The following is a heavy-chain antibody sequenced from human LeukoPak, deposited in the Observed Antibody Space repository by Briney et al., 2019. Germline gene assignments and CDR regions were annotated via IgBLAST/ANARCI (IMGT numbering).Heavy chain of an antibody. CDR2: ISAYGNT. CDR3: ARGIIVYYFDY. V-gene: IGHV1-18*01. CDR1: GYTFTIYG. J-gene: IGHJ4*02. Sequence: GASVRVSCKTSGYTFTIYGISWVRQAPGQGLEWMGLISAYGNTNYAQNLQGRVTMTTDTSTSTAYMELRSLRSDDTAVYYCARGIIVYYFDYWGQGTLVTVSS. D-gene: IGHD2-15*01.